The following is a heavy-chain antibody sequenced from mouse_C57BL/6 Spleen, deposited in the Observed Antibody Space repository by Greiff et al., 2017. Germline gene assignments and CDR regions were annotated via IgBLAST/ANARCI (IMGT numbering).Heavy chain of an antibody. CDR1: GYTFTDYE. CDR2: IDPEPGGT. J-gene: IGHJ2*01. V-gene: IGHV1-15*01. Sequence: VQLQQSGAELVRPGASVTLSCKASGYTFTDYEMHWVKQTPVHGLEWIGAIDPEPGGTAYNQKFKGQAILTADKSSSTAYMELRSQTSEDSTVYYCSTTVVKGDYWGQGTTHTVSS. D-gene: IGHD1-1*01. CDR3: STTVVKGDY.